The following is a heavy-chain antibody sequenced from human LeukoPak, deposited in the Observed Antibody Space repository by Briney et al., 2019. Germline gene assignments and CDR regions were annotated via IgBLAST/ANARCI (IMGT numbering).Heavy chain of an antibody. J-gene: IGHJ4*02. D-gene: IGHD4-11*01. CDR3: AEDLYSNYGPADY. CDR2: INGGGVNT. CDR1: GFTFSSYA. V-gene: IGHV3-23*01. Sequence: PGGFLRLSCAASGFTFSSYAMSWVRQAPGKGLEWVSTINGGGVNTHYADSVGGRFTISRDNSKNTLFLQMNSLRDEDTAVYYCAEDLYSNYGPADYWGQGNLVTVSS.